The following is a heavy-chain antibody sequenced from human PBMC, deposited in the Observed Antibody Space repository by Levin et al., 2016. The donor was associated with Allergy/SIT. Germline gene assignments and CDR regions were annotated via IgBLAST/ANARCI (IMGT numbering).Heavy chain of an antibody. Sequence: GESLKISCAASGFTFDDYTMHWVRQAPGKGLEWVSLISWDGGSTYYADSVKGRFTISRDNSKNSLYLQMNSLRTEDTALYYCARSLYSSSWYHDYWGQGTLVTVSS. CDR2: ISWDGGST. CDR1: GFTFDDYT. J-gene: IGHJ4*02. V-gene: IGHV3-43*01. CDR3: ARSLYSSSWYHDY. D-gene: IGHD6-13*01.